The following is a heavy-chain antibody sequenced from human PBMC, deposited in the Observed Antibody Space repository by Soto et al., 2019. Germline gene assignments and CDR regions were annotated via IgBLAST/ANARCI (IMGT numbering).Heavy chain of an antibody. CDR3: AKEALYSSSCYGPHYYYFYGMDG. CDR2: ISGSGGST. Sequence: GGSLILSFAASGFTFSSYAMIWVRQAPGKGLEWVSAISGSGGSTYYADSVKGRFTISRDNSKNTLYLQMNSLRAEDTAVYYCAKEALYSSSCYGPHYYYFYGMDGCGPGTTVTLSS. V-gene: IGHV3-23*01. CDR1: GFTFSSYA. D-gene: IGHD6-13*01. J-gene: IGHJ6*02.